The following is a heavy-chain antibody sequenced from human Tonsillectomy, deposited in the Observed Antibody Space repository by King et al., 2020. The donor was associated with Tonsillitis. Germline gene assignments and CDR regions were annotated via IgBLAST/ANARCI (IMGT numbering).Heavy chain of an antibody. CDR1: GGSISSGGYP. Sequence: VQLQESGPGLVKPSQTLSLTCTVSGGSISSGGYPWSWIRQPAGKGLEWIGRIYTSGSTNYNPSLKSRVTLSVDTSKNQFSLKLSSVTAADTAVYYCAREYPYCSSTSCFRFDPWGQGTLVTVSS. D-gene: IGHD2-2*01. CDR2: IYTSGST. CDR3: AREYPYCSSTSCFRFDP. J-gene: IGHJ5*02. V-gene: IGHV4-61*02.